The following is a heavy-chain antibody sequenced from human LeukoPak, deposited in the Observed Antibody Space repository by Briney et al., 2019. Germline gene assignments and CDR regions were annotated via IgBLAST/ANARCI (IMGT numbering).Heavy chain of an antibody. CDR3: ARELSAGSRELWGYPSAFDI. Sequence: GGSLRLSCAASGFTFDRYTMYWVRQLPGKGLEWVSLITRDGSGTYYADSVKGRFTISRDNAKNSLYPQMNSLRAEDTAVYYCARELSAGSRELWGYPSAFDIWGQGTMVTVSS. CDR1: GFTFDRYT. J-gene: IGHJ3*02. D-gene: IGHD4/OR15-4a*01. V-gene: IGHV3-43*01. CDR2: ITRDGSGT.